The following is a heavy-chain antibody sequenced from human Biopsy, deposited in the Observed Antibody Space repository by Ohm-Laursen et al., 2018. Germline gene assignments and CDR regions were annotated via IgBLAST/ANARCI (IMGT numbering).Heavy chain of an antibody. CDR1: GFTFNNYA. CDR2: ISWNSGRI. D-gene: IGHD3/OR15-3a*01. V-gene: IGHV3-9*01. CDR3: VKANNIYYFFFAMDV. Sequence: SLRLSCTASGFTFNNYAMHWVRQAPGKGLEWVAGISWNSGRIDYGDSVKGRFTVSRDNARNSLYLQMDTLTADDSALYYCVKANNIYYFFFAMDVWGLGTTVTVSS. J-gene: IGHJ6*02.